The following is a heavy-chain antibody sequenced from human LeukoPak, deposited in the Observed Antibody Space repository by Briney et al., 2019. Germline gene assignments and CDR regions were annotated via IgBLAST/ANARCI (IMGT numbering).Heavy chain of an antibody. D-gene: IGHD3-3*01. CDR2: IWYDGSNK. CDR1: GFTFSSYA. J-gene: IGHJ4*02. CDR3: AKEYYDFWSGYYGGFDY. V-gene: IGHV3-33*06. Sequence: GGSLRLSCAASGFTFSSYAMSWVRQAPGKGLEWVAVIWYDGSNKYYADSVKGRFTISRDNSKNTLYLQMNSLRAEDTAVYYCAKEYYDFWSGYYGGFDYWGQGTLVTVSS.